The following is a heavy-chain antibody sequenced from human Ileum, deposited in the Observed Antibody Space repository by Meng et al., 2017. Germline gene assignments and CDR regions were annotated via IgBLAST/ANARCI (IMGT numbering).Heavy chain of an antibody. Sequence: QRQLHHWGAALLKPSETLSLTCAVYGGSFSGYYWSWIRQRPGKGLEWIGEINHSGSTNYNPSLKSRVTISVDTSKNQFSLKLSSVTAADTAVYYCARTSGWFYYWGQGTLVTVSS. CDR2: INHSGST. V-gene: IGHV4-34*01. J-gene: IGHJ4*02. CDR1: GGSFSGYY. D-gene: IGHD6-19*01. CDR3: ARTSGWFYY.